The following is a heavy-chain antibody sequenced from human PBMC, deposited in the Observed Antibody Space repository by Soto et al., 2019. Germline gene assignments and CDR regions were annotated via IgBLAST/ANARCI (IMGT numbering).Heavy chain of an antibody. D-gene: IGHD3-22*01. CDR1: GHTFTGNY. J-gene: IGHJ4*02. Sequence: ASVKVSCKASGHTFTGNYMHWVRQAPGQGLEWMGIINPDGDVTTYAHKFRGRVTLTREKSTSTAYMELRSLRSEDTAVYYCARDDSSGSFDYWGQGTLVTVSS. V-gene: IGHV1-46*01. CDR2: INPDGDVT. CDR3: ARDDSSGSFDY.